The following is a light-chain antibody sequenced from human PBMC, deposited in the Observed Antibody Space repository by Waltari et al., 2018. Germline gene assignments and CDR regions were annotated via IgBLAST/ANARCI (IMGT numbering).Light chain of an antibody. CDR2: GAS. J-gene: IGKJ1*01. CDR1: QSIRSN. V-gene: IGKV3-15*01. CDR3: QQYDNWLGT. Sequence: EIVMTQSPATLSVFPGERATLSCRASQSIRSNLAWYQHKHGQAPSLLIYGASTRATGIPARFSGSGSGTEFTLTISSLQSEDFAVYFCQQYDNWLGTFGQGTKVEIK.